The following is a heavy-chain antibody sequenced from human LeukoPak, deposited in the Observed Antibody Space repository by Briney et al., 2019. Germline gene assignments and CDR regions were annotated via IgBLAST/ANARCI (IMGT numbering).Heavy chain of an antibody. CDR1: GFTFSSDW. J-gene: IGHJ4*02. CDR2: INQDGSDK. CDR3: ARDRSLGCDH. V-gene: IGHV3-7*03. D-gene: IGHD1-26*01. Sequence: GGSLRLSCAASGFTFSSDWMTWVRQAPGEGLERVANINQDGSDKYYVDSVKGRFTISRDNAKNSLYLQMNSLRVEDTAVYYCARDRSLGCDHWGRGPLVTVSS.